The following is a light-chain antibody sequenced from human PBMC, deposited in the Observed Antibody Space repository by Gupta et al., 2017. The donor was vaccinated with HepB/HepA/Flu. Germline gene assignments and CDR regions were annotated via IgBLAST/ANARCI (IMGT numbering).Light chain of an antibody. CDR2: AAS. Sequence: DIQMTQSPSSLSASVGDRVTITCRASQGIRNDLGWYQQNPGKAPKRLIYAASNLESGVPSRFSGRASGTEFTLTISILHPEDFATYYCRHDTSYPWTFGQGTKVEIK. J-gene: IGKJ1*01. CDR1: QGIRND. V-gene: IGKV1-17*01. CDR3: RHDTSYPWT.